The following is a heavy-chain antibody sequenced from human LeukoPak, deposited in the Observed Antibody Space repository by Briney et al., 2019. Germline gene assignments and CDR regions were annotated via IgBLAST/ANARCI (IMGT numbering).Heavy chain of an antibody. Sequence: SETLSLTCTVSGDSKSYHKWSWIRQSPGKRLEWIGYIKQSGGTNYNPSLKSRVTISVDTSKNRFSLQLRSVTAADTAVYYCANEWSAFDFWGQGTMVTVSS. V-gene: IGHV4-59*11. D-gene: IGHD3-3*01. J-gene: IGHJ3*01. CDR2: IKQSGGT. CDR1: GDSKSYHK. CDR3: ANEWSAFDF.